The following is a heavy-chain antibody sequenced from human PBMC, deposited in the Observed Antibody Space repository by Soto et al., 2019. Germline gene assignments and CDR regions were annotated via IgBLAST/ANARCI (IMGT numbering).Heavy chain of an antibody. Sequence: GESLKISCKGSGYSFTSYWIGWVRQMPGKGLEWMGIIYPGDSDTRYSPSFQGQVTISADKSISTAYLQWSSLKASDTAMYYCARNGAPGYCSSTSCSKAYYYYYYGMDVWGQGTTVTVSS. CDR2: IYPGDSDT. CDR1: GYSFTSYW. V-gene: IGHV5-51*01. CDR3: ARNGAPGYCSSTSCSKAYYYYYYGMDV. J-gene: IGHJ6*02. D-gene: IGHD2-2*03.